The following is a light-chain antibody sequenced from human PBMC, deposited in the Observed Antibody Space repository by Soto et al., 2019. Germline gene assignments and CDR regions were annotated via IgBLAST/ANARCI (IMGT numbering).Light chain of an antibody. J-gene: IGKJ5*01. CDR2: DAS. Sequence: ENVSTQSPATLSLPPVAGDTLSCRASQSINTYLAWYQQKPGQAPRLLIYDASKRATGIPARFSGSGSGTNFTLTISSLEPEDFAVYYCQQHRSWQVTFGQGTRLEIK. CDR1: QSINTY. CDR3: QQHRSWQVT. V-gene: IGKV3D-11*02.